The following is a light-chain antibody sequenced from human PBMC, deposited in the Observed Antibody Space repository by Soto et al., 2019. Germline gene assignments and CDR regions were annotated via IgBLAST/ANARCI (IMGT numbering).Light chain of an antibody. V-gene: IGKV1-5*01. J-gene: IGKJ1*01. CDR3: QRYNSNPWT. CDR1: QSVNGG. CDR2: AAS. Sequence: DIQMTQSPSTLSASVGDRVTITCRASQSVNGGLAWYQQKPGKAPKLLIYAASNLESGVPSRFSGSGSGTEFTLTIRSLQPDDSATYCCQRYNSNPWTFGQGTKV.